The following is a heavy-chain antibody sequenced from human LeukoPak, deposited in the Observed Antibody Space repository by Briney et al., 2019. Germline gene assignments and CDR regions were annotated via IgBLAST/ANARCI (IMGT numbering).Heavy chain of an antibody. CDR2: INAGNGNT. V-gene: IGHV1-3*01. J-gene: IGHJ4*02. Sequence: GASVKVSCKGSGYIFPDYYIYWVRQAPGQRLEWMGWINAGNGNTKYSQKFQGRVTITRDTSASTAYMELSSLRSEDTAVYYCARESDSSGYYFDYWGQGTLVTVSS. CDR1: GYIFPDYY. D-gene: IGHD3-22*01. CDR3: ARESDSSGYYFDY.